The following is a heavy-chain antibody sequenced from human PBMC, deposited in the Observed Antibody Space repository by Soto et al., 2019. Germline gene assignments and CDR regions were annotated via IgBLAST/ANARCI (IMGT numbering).Heavy chain of an antibody. CDR3: ARGGYYYYYYMDV. D-gene: IGHD1-26*01. CDR2: INPNSGGT. Sequence: ASVKVSCKASGYTFTGYYMHWVRQAPGQGLEWMGWINPNSGGTNYAQKFQGWVTMTRDTSISTAYMELSRLRSDDTAVYYSARGGYYYYYYMDVWGKATTVTVSS. CDR1: GYTFTGYY. V-gene: IGHV1-2*04. J-gene: IGHJ6*03.